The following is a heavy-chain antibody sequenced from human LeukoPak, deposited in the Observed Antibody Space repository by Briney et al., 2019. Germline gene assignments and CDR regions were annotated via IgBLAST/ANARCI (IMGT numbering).Heavy chain of an antibody. Sequence: GASVKVSCKASGYTFTSYGISWVRQAPGQGLEWMGWISAYNGNTNYAQKLQGRVTMTTDTSTSTAYMELRSLRSDDTAVYYCARDRLVVAVAGSGILFDYWGQGTLVTVSS. D-gene: IGHD6-13*01. V-gene: IGHV1-18*01. J-gene: IGHJ4*02. CDR3: ARDRLVVAVAGSGILFDY. CDR2: ISAYNGNT. CDR1: GYTFTSYG.